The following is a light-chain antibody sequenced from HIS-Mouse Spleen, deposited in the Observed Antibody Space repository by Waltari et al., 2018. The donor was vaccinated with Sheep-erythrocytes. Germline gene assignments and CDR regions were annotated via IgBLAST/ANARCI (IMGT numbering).Light chain of an antibody. CDR2: LGS. J-gene: IGKJ1*01. CDR3: MQAIQTPRT. Sequence: DIVMTQSPLSLPVTPGEPASISCRSSQSLLHSNGYNYLDWYLQKPGQSPKLLIYLGSNRASGVPDRFSGSGAGTDFTLKTSRVEAEDVGVYYCMQAIQTPRTFGQGTKVEIK. V-gene: IGKV2-28*01. CDR1: QSLLHSNGYNY.